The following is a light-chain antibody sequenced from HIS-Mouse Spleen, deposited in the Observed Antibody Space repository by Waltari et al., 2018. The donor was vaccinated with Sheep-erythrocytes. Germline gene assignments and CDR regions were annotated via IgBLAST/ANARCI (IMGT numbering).Light chain of an antibody. CDR3: CSYAGSSTPWV. CDR1: SSDVGSYNL. V-gene: IGLV2-23*01. CDR2: GGS. Sequence: QSALTQPASVSGSPGQSITISCTGTSSDVGSYNLVPWYPQPPGKAPKLMIYGGSKRPSGVSNRFSGSKSGNTASLTISGLQAEDEADYYCCSYAGSSTPWVFGGGTKLTVL. J-gene: IGLJ3*02.